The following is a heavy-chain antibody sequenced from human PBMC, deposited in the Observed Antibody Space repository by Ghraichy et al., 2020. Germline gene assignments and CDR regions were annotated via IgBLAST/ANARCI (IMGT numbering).Heavy chain of an antibody. CDR2: INAGNGFT. CDR1: GYTFISYA. CDR3: ASVDYGDY. V-gene: IGHV1-3*01. Sequence: ASVKVSCKASGYTFISYAMHWVRQAPGQRLEWMGWINAGNGFTTYSQKFQGRVTFTRDTSASTAYMELSSLRSEDTAVYYCASVDYGDYGGQGTLVTVSS. J-gene: IGHJ4*02.